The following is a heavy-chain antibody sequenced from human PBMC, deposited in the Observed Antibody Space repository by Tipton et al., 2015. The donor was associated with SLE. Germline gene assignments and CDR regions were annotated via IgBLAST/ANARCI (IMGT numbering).Heavy chain of an antibody. J-gene: IGHJ4*02. Sequence: TLSLTCTVSGGSISSSSYQWGWIRQPPGKGLEWIGSVNYFGATHHDPSLKSRVTISVDTSKNQLSLKLTSVTAADTALYYCARLNTFYFDNWGQGTLVTVSS. D-gene: IGHD1/OR15-1a*01. V-gene: IGHV4-39*01. CDR2: VNYFGAT. CDR1: GGSISSSSYQ. CDR3: ARLNTFYFDN.